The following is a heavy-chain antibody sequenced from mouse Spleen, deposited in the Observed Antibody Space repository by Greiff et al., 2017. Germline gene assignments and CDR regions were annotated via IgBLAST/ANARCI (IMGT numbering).Heavy chain of an antibody. J-gene: IGHJ4*01. CDR1: GFSLTSYG. V-gene: IGHV2-6-1*01. Sequence: VQLQQSGPGLVAPSQSLSITCTISGFSLTSYGVHWVRQPPGKGLEWLVVIWSDGSTTYNSALKSRLSISKDNSKSQVFLKMNSLQTDDTAMYYCARQPYEGDYAMDYWGQGTSVTVSS. CDR2: IWSDGST. CDR3: ARQPYEGDYAMDY. D-gene: IGHD2-12*01.